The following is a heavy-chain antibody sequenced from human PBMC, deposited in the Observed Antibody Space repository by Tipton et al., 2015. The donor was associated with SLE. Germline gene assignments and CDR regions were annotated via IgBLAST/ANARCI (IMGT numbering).Heavy chain of an antibody. CDR1: GGSISSYY. D-gene: IGHD6-13*01. V-gene: IGHV4-4*07. J-gene: IGHJ4*02. CDR3: ARFIAAAGSFDY. CDR2: IYTSGST. Sequence: TLSLTCTVSGGSISSYYWSWIRQPAGKGLEWIGRIYTSGSTNYNPSLKSRVTISVDTSKNRFSLKLSSVTAADTAVYYCARFIAAAGSFDYWGQGTLVTVSS.